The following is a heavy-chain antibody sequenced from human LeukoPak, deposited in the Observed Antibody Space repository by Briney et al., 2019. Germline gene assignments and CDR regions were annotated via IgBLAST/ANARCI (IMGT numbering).Heavy chain of an antibody. V-gene: IGHV3-30*04. D-gene: IGHD5-24*01. CDR3: ARDHDRRDGYNLFDY. J-gene: IGHJ4*02. CDR1: GFTFSSYA. CDR2: ISYDGSNK. Sequence: GGSLRLSCAASGFTFSSYAMHWVRQAPGKGLEWVAVISYDGSNKYYADSVKGRFTISRGNSKNTLYLQMNSLRAEDTAVYYCARDHDRRDGYNLFDYWGQGTLVTVSS.